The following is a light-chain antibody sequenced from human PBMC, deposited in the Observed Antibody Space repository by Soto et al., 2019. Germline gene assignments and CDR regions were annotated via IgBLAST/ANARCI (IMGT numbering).Light chain of an antibody. Sequence: EVVMTQSPDTLSVSPGERATLSCRASKSVGSNLAWYQQKPGQAPRLLIYGASTRATGIPARFSGSGSGTEFTLTISSLQSEDFAVYYCQQYSTWPRTFGQGTKVDIK. V-gene: IGKV3-15*01. CDR3: QQYSTWPRT. J-gene: IGKJ1*01. CDR1: KSVGSN. CDR2: GAS.